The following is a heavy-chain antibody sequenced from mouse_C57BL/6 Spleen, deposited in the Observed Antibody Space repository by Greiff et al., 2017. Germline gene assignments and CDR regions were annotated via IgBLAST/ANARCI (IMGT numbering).Heavy chain of an antibody. J-gene: IGHJ3*01. CDR1: GFTFSDYG. CDR2: ISSGSSTL. Sequence: EVKVVESGGGLVKPGGSLKLSCAASGFTFSDYGMHWVRQAPEKGLEWVAYISSGSSTLYYADTVKGRFTISRDNAKNTLFLQMTSLRSEDTAMYYCARPYYGSTSWFAYWGQGTLVTVSA. V-gene: IGHV5-17*01. D-gene: IGHD1-1*01. CDR3: ARPYYGSTSWFAY.